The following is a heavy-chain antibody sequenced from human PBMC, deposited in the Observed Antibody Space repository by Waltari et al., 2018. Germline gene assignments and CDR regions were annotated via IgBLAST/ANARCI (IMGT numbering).Heavy chain of an antibody. V-gene: IGHV1-69*15. CDR3: ARAGYSRLFDY. J-gene: IGHJ4*02. D-gene: IGHD5-12*01. Sequence: QVQLVQSGAEVKKPGSSVKVSCKASGGTFDNYGINWVRQAPGQGLEWIGRIIPMFATTDYAQKFQGRVTITADESTSTAYMELRSLRSEDTAVYYCARAGYSRLFDYWGQGTLVTVSS. CDR2: IIPMFATT. CDR1: GGTFDNYG.